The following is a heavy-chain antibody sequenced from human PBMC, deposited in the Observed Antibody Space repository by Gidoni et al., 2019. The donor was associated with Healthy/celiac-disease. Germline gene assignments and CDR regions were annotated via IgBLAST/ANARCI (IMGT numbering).Heavy chain of an antibody. CDR2: IYYGGST. CDR1: GGSLSSSSYY. CDR3: ARHGGDPTWGGFDP. Sequence: QLQLQESGPGLVKPSETLSLTCTVSGGSLSSSSYYWGWFRQPPGKGLEWIGSIYYGGSTYSNPSLKSRVTISVDTSKNQFSLKLSSVTAADTAVYYCARHGGDPTWGGFDPWGQGTLVTVSS. V-gene: IGHV4-39*01. D-gene: IGHD3-16*01. J-gene: IGHJ5*02.